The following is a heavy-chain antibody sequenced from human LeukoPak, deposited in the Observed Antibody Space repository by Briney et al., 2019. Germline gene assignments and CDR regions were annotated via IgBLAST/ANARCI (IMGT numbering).Heavy chain of an antibody. CDR3: ARDRGGNSFTSDAFDI. V-gene: IGHV1-69*13. Sequence: SVKVSCKASGGTFSSYAISWVRQAPGQGLEWMGGIIPIFGTANYAQKFQGRVTITADESTSTAYMELSSLRSEDTAVYYCARDRGGNSFTSDAFDIWGQGTMVTVSS. J-gene: IGHJ3*02. CDR1: GGTFSSYA. CDR2: IIPIFGTA. D-gene: IGHD4-23*01.